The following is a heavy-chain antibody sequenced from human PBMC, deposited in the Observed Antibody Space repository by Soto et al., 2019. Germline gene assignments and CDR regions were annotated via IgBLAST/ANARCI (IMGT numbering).Heavy chain of an antibody. Sequence: ASVKVSCKASGYTFTGYYMHWVRQAPGQGLEWMGWINPNSGGTNYAQKFQGRVTMTRDTSISTAYMELSRLRSDDTAVYYCARDGPDTAMVNYYYGMDVWGQGTTVTVSS. CDR3: ARDGPDTAMVNYYYGMDV. V-gene: IGHV1-2*02. CDR1: GYTFTGYY. CDR2: INPNSGGT. D-gene: IGHD5-18*01. J-gene: IGHJ6*02.